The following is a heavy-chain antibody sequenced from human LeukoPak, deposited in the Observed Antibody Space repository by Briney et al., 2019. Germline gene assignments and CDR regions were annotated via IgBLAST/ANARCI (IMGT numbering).Heavy chain of an antibody. CDR3: ARVAICSSTSCRSGGYYYYMDV. D-gene: IGHD2-2*01. CDR1: GYTFTGYY. V-gene: IGHV1-2*02. CDR2: INPNSGGT. Sequence: ASVKVSCKASGYTFTGYYMHWVRQAPGQGLEWMGWINPNSGGTNYAQKFQGRVTMTRDTSISTAYMELSRLRSDDTAVYYCARVAICSSTSCRSGGYYYYMDVWGKGTTVTVSS. J-gene: IGHJ6*03.